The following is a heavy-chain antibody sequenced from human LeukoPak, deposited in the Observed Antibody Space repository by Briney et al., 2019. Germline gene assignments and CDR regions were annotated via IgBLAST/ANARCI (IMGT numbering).Heavy chain of an antibody. D-gene: IGHD5-18*01. CDR1: GGSISSYY. J-gene: IGHJ4*02. Sequence: SETLSLTCTVSGGSISSYYWSWIRQPPGKGLEWIGYIYYSGSTNYNPSLKSRVTISVDTSKNQFSLKLSSVTAADTAVYYCARVDTAMAFVLDYWGQGTLVTVSS. V-gene: IGHV4-59*01. CDR3: ARVDTAMAFVLDY. CDR2: IYYSGST.